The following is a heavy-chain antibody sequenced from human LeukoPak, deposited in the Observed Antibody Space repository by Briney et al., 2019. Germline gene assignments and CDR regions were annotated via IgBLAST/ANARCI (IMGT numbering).Heavy chain of an antibody. CDR2: IKEDGSDI. Sequence: PGGSLRLSCAASGFTFSGYRMSWVRQAPGKGLEGVANIKEDGSDIYYVDSVKGRFTISRDNAKNSLYLQMNSLRAEDTAVYYCARAKPKNMVRGLIMRRESRYYFDYWGQGTLVTVSS. D-gene: IGHD3-10*01. V-gene: IGHV3-7*03. CDR3: ARAKPKNMVRGLIMRRESRYYFDY. J-gene: IGHJ4*02. CDR1: GFTFSGYR.